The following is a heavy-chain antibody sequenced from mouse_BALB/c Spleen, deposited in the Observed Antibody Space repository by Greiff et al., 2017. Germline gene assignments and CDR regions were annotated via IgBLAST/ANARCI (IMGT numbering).Heavy chain of an antibody. J-gene: IGHJ2*01. CDR2: ISYSGST. V-gene: IGHV3-8*02. D-gene: IGHD2-4*01. CDR3: ASRRDYDGYFDY. CDR1: GDSITSGY. Sequence: EVKLLESGPSLVKPSQTLSLTCSVTGDSITSGYWNWIRKFPGNKLEYMGYISYSGSTYYNPSLKSRISITRDTSKNQYYLQLNSVTTEDTATYYCASRRDYDGYFDYWGQGTTLTVSS.